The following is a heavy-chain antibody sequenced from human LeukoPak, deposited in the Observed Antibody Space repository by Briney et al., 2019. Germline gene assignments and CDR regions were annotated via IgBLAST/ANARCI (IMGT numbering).Heavy chain of an antibody. CDR1: GYTFTGYY. D-gene: IGHD3-3*01. CDR3: ARDFWSGPRPVAFDI. J-gene: IGHJ3*02. CDR2: INPNSGGT. V-gene: IGHV1-2*02. Sequence: ASVKVSCKASGYTFTGYYMHWVRQAPGQGLEWMGWINPNSGGTNYAQKFQGRVTMTRDTSISTAYMELSRLRSDDTAVYYCARDFWSGPRPVAFDIWGQGTMVTVSS.